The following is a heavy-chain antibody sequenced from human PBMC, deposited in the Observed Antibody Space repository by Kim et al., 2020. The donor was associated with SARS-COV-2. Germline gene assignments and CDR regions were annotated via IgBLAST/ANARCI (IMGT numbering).Heavy chain of an antibody. Sequence: ASVKVSCKASGYTFTSYAMHWVRQAPGQRLEWMGWINAGNGNTKYSQKFQGRVTITRDTSASTAYMELSSLRSEDTAVYYCARGKYYGSGRHYYYYGMDVWGQGTTVTVSS. V-gene: IGHV1-3*01. CDR2: INAGNGNT. J-gene: IGHJ6*02. D-gene: IGHD3-10*01. CDR3: ARGKYYGSGRHYYYYGMDV. CDR1: GYTFTSYA.